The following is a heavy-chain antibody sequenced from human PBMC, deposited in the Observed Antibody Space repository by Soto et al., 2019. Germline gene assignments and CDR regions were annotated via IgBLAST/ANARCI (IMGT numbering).Heavy chain of an antibody. J-gene: IGHJ4*02. D-gene: IGHD1-26*01. V-gene: IGHV7-4-1*01. Sequence: SVKVSCKGSGYNCNMHSINGLGQAPGQGLEWMGWINPNTGNPTYEQGFTGRFVFSVDTSVSTVYLQIFSLKADDSAVYYCARDRASGSFDYWGQGTLVTVSS. CDR2: INPNTGNP. CDR3: ARDRASGSFDY. CDR1: GYNCNMHS.